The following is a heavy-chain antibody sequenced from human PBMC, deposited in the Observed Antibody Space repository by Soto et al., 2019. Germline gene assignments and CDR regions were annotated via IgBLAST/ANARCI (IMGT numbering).Heavy chain of an antibody. J-gene: IGHJ6*02. Sequence: GESLKISCKASGYTFTGYYMHWVRQAPGQGLEWMGWINPNSGGTNYAQKFQGRVTMTRDTSISTAYMELSRLRSDDTAVYYCAREDYYGSGSYYTPYYYGMDVWGQGTTVTVSS. CDR3: AREDYYGSGSYYTPYYYGMDV. D-gene: IGHD3-10*01. CDR1: GYTFTGYY. V-gene: IGHV1-2*02. CDR2: INPNSGGT.